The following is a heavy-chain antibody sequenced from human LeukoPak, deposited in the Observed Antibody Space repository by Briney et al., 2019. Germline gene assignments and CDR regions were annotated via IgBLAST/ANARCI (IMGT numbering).Heavy chain of an antibody. D-gene: IGHD3-9*01. V-gene: IGHV4-38-2*02. J-gene: IGHJ6*02. CDR3: ARLSPEDILTGYRSYGMDV. CDR2: IYHSGST. Sequence: SETLSLTCSVSGYSISSGYYWGWIRQPPGKGLEYIGTIYHSGSTYYNPSLQSRVTISVDTSKNQFSLNLSSVTAADTAVYYCARLSPEDILTGYRSYGMDVWGQGTTVTVSS. CDR1: GYSISSGYY.